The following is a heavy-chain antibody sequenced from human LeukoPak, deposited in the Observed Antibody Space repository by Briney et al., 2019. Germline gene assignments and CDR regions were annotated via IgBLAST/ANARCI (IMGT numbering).Heavy chain of an antibody. D-gene: IGHD3-9*01. J-gene: IGHJ4*02. Sequence: GGSLRLSCAASGFTFSSYAMSWVRQAPGKGLEWVSTISASGGSTSYADSVKGRFTISRDNSKNTLYLQMNSLGAEDTAVYYCARHSDYDILTGPNDYWGQGTLVTVSS. V-gene: IGHV3-23*01. CDR3: ARHSDYDILTGPNDY. CDR2: ISASGGST. CDR1: GFTFSSYA.